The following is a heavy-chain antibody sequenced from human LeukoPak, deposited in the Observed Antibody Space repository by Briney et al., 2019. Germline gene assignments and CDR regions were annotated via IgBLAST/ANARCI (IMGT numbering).Heavy chain of an antibody. J-gene: IGHJ3*02. Sequence: PGGSPRLSCAASGFTFSSYAMSWVRQAPGKGLEWVSAISGSGGSTYYADSVKGRFTISRDNSKNTLYLQMNSLRAEDTAVYYCAKLGGNYGSGSYQAFDIWGQGTMVTVSS. D-gene: IGHD3-10*01. CDR3: AKLGGNYGSGSYQAFDI. V-gene: IGHV3-23*01. CDR1: GFTFSSYA. CDR2: ISGSGGST.